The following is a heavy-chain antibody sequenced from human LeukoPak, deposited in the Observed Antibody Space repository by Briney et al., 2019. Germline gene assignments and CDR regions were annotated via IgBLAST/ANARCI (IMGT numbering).Heavy chain of an antibody. V-gene: IGHV4-34*01. Sequence: SETLSLTCAVDGGSFSGYYWSWIRQPPGKGLEWIGEINHSGSTYYNPSLKSRVTISVDTSKNQFSLKLSSVTAADTAVYFCASPRGDDSGGYYTWYFHHWGQGTLVTVSS. CDR2: INHSGST. J-gene: IGHJ1*01. D-gene: IGHD3-22*01. CDR1: GGSFSGYY. CDR3: ASPRGDDSGGYYTWYFHH.